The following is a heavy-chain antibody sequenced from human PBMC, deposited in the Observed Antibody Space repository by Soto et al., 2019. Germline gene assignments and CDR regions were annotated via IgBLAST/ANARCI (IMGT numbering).Heavy chain of an antibody. V-gene: IGHV1-8*01. CDR2: VNPNSGNT. Sequence: QVQLVQSGAEVKKPGASVKVSCKASGYTFTSYDINWVRQATGQGLEWMGWVNPNSGNTGCAQKFQGRVTMTRNTSISTDEMELSSLRSEDTAVYYGAREGVYSGSYEDYWGQGTLVTVSS. CDR1: GYTFTSYD. D-gene: IGHD1-26*01. J-gene: IGHJ4*02. CDR3: AREGVYSGSYEDY.